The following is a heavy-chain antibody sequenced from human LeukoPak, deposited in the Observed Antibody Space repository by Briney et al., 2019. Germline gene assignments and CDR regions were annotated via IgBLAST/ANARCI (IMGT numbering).Heavy chain of an antibody. Sequence: PGGSLRLSCAASGFTFSDYYMSWIRQAPGKGLEWVSYISSSGSTIYYADSVKGRFTISRDNAKNSLYLQMNSLRAEDTAVYYCARARGTMIVVAHGTYWGQGTLVTVSS. CDR3: ARARGTMIVVAHGTY. D-gene: IGHD3-22*01. V-gene: IGHV3-11*01. CDR1: GFTFSDYY. J-gene: IGHJ4*02. CDR2: ISSSGSTI.